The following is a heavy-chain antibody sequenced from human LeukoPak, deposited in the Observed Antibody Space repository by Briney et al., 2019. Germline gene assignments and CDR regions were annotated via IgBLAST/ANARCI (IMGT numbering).Heavy chain of an antibody. CDR1: GGSISSYY. J-gene: IGHJ4*02. CDR2: IYYSGST. V-gene: IGHV4-59*01. D-gene: IGHD6-19*01. CDR3: ARVRSGWYGDY. Sequence: PSGTLSLTCTVSGGSISSYYWSWLRQPPGKGLVGIGYIYYSGSTNYNPSLKSRVTISVDTSKNQFSLKLSSVTAADTAVYYCARVRSGWYGDYWGQGTLVTVSS.